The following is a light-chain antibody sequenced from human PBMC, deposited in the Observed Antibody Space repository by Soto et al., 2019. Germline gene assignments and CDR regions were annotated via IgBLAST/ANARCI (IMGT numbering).Light chain of an antibody. J-gene: IGLJ1*01. CDR2: SND. Sequence: QSVVTQPPSASGTPGQRVTVSCSGSSSNVGSNTINWYQQLPGKAPRLLIYSNDQRPSGVPDRFSGSKSGTSASLAISGLQSEDEGDYSCAAWDDSLIGYVFGAGTKVTVL. CDR3: AAWDDSLIGYV. CDR1: SSNVGSNT. V-gene: IGLV1-44*01.